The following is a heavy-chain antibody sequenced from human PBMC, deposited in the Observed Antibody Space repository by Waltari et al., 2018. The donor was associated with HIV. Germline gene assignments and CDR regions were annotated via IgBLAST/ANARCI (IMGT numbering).Heavy chain of an antibody. CDR2: IWYDGIKK. CDR3: ARVSGNTKGSWFDP. Sequence: QVQLVESGGGVVQPAKSLRLSWAASGFNFNNYGLVGVREAPGQGLEWVAVIWYDGIKKYYGDSVKGRCTISKDNSKNTLHLQMNSLRAEDTAVYYCARVSGNTKGSWFDPWGQGTLVTVSS. CDR1: GFNFNNYG. J-gene: IGHJ5*02. D-gene: IGHD1-7*01. V-gene: IGHV3-33*01.